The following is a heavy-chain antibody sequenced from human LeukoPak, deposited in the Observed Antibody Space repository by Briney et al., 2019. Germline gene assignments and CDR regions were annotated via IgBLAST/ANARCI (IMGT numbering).Heavy chain of an antibody. D-gene: IGHD5-12*01. J-gene: IGHJ4*02. CDR1: GFSFSSYW. V-gene: IGHV3-7*04. CDR2: IKQDGSER. Sequence: GGSLRLSCAASGFSFSSYWMSWVRQAPGKGLEWVANIKQDGSERYYVDSVKGRFTISRDNAKNSLYLQMNSLRAEDTAVYYCARKGYSGYERPFDHWGQGTRVTVSS. CDR3: ARKGYSGYERPFDH.